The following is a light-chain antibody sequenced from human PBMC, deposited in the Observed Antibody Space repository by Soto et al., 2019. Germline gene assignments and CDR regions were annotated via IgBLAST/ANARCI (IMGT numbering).Light chain of an antibody. Sequence: QSALTQPASVSGSPGQSITISCTGTSSDVGGYNYVSWYQQHPGKAPKLMIYDVSNRPSGVSNRFSGSKSANTASLTISGLQDEDEADYYRSSYTGSSTYVVFGGGTKLTV. CDR2: DVS. J-gene: IGLJ2*01. V-gene: IGLV2-14*01. CDR1: SSDVGGYNY. CDR3: SSYTGSSTYVV.